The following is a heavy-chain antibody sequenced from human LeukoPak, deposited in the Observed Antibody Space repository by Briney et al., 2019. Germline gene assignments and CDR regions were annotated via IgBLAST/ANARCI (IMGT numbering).Heavy chain of an antibody. CDR1: GYSISSGYY. J-gene: IGHJ4*02. CDR3: ARATLGYYGSGSYSAFDY. Sequence: KPSETLSLTCTVSGYSISSGYYWGWIRQPPGKGLEWIGSIYHSGSTYYNPSLKSRVTISVDTSKNQFSLKLSSVTAADTAVYYCARATLGYYGSGSYSAFDYWGQGTLVTVSS. CDR2: IYHSGST. V-gene: IGHV4-38-2*02. D-gene: IGHD3-10*01.